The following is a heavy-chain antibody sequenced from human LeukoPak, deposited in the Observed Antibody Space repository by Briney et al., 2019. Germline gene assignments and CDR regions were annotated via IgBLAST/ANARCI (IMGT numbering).Heavy chain of an antibody. V-gene: IGHV1-46*01. CDR2: INPTVGDT. CDR1: GYTFTSYY. D-gene: IGHD6-25*01. J-gene: IGHJ3*02. CDR3: ARYGFSSVWQGGWHAFDI. Sequence: GASVKLSCKASGYTFTSYYLHWVRQAPGQGLQWMGIINPTVGDTIYAQRFQGRVTMTRDMSTSTVYMELSSLRSEDTAVYYCARYGFSSVWQGGWHAFDIWGHGTMVIASS.